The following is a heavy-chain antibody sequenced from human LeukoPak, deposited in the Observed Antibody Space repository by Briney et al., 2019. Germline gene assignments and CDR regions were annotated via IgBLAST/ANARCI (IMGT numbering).Heavy chain of an antibody. Sequence: ASVKVSCKASEYTFTSYDINWVRQATGQGLEWMGWVNPNSGNTGYAQKFQGRVTLTRNTSVSTAYMELSSLRSEDTAVYYCARDLYYDYVWGSYRHPGGYWGQGTLVTVSS. J-gene: IGHJ4*02. V-gene: IGHV1-8*01. D-gene: IGHD3-16*02. CDR3: ARDLYYDYVWGSYRHPGGY. CDR1: EYTFTSYD. CDR2: VNPNSGNT.